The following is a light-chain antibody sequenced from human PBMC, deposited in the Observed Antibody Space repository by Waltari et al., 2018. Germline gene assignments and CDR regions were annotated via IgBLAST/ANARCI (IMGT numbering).Light chain of an antibody. CDR2: LNRYGSY. V-gene: IGLV4-69*02. Sequence: QVSLTQSPSASASLGASVKLTSTLNSAHSHFAIAWHQRQPEKGPRFLMTLNRYGSYIKGDGIPYSFAGSSSGAERYLIISSLQFEDDADYYCQTWGTGIFWTFGGGTKLTVL. J-gene: IGLJ2*01. CDR3: QTWGTGIFWT. CDR1: SAHSHFA.